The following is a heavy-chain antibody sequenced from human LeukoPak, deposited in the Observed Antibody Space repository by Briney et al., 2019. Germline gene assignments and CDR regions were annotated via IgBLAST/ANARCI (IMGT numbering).Heavy chain of an antibody. D-gene: IGHD3-10*01. CDR3: AKETRGRFGELGTFDY. Sequence: GGSLRLSCAASGFTFSSYAMSWVRQAPGKGLEWVSAISGSGGSTYYADSVKGRFTISRDNAKNPPYLQMNSLRAEDTALYYCAKETRGRFGELGTFDYWGQGTLVAVSS. J-gene: IGHJ4*02. CDR2: ISGSGGST. CDR1: GFTFSSYA. V-gene: IGHV3-23*01.